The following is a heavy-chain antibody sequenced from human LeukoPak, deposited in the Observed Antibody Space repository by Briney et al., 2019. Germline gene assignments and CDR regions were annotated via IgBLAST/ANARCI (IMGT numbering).Heavy chain of an antibody. CDR1: GGTFSSYA. CDR3: ARVTAEAGAGYRNSYYFDY. Sequence: SVNVSCMASGGTFSSYAISWVRQAPGQGLEWMGGIIPIFGTANYAQKFQGRVTITADESTSTAYMELSSLRSEDTAVYYCARVTAEAGAGYRNSYYFDYWGQGTLVTVSS. D-gene: IGHD3-16*02. J-gene: IGHJ4*02. V-gene: IGHV1-69*01. CDR2: IIPIFGTA.